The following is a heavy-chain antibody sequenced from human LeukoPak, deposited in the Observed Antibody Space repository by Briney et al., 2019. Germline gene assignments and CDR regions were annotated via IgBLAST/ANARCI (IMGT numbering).Heavy chain of an antibody. J-gene: IGHJ4*02. CDR1: GGSISSSSYY. CDR3: ARSGLGYCSGGSCYEGYYFDY. Sequence: SETLSLTCTVSGGSISSSSYYWGWIRQPPGKGLEWIGSIYYSGSTYYNPSLKSRVTISVDTSKNQFSLKLSSVTAADTAVYYCARSGLGYCSGGSCYEGYYFDYWGQGTLVTVSS. D-gene: IGHD2-15*01. CDR2: IYYSGST. V-gene: IGHV4-39*07.